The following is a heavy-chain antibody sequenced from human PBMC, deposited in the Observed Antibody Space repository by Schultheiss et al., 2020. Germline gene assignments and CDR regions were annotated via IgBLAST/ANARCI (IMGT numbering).Heavy chain of an antibody. J-gene: IGHJ4*02. CDR2: IYHSGTT. Sequence: SETLSLTCTVSGGSISSYYWSWIRQPPGKGLEWIGSIYHSGTTYYNPSLRSRVAISIDTSKNQFSLRLTSVTAADTAVYFCATYLVGRGGKGDWGQGILVTVSS. V-gene: IGHV4-59*01. CDR3: ATYLVGRGGKGD. D-gene: IGHD2-15*01. CDR1: GGSISSYY.